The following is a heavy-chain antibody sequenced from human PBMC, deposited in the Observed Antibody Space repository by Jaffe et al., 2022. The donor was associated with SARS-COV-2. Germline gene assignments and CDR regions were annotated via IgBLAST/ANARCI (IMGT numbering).Heavy chain of an antibody. Sequence: EMQLVESGGGLVQPGGSLRLSCRGFGFSFSSYSINWVRQAPGKGLEWVANMNQDGSEKYYVGSVKGRFTISRDNAENSLYLQMNSLRAEDTAVYYCARDWRQHLALDYWGQGTLVTVSS. V-gene: IGHV3-7*01. CDR1: GFSFSSYS. J-gene: IGHJ4*02. CDR2: MNQDGSEK. D-gene: IGHD6-13*01. CDR3: ARDWRQHLALDY.